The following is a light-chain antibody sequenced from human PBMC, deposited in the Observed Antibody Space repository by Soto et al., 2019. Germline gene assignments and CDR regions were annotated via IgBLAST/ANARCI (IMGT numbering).Light chain of an antibody. CDR3: QQSYSTLWT. V-gene: IGKV1-39*01. CDR1: QSISSY. Sequence: DIQMTQSPSSLSASVGDRVTITCRASQSISSYLNWYQQKPGKAPKLLIYAASSLQSGVPSRFGGSGSGTDFTLTISSLQPDDFATYYCQQSYSTLWTFGQGTKVKIK. J-gene: IGKJ1*01. CDR2: AAS.